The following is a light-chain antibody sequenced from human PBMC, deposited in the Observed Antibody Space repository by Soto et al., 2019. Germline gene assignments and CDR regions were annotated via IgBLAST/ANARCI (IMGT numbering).Light chain of an antibody. CDR1: QSVRSSY. CDR2: GAS. Sequence: EIVLTQSPGTLSLSPGERATLSCRASQSVRSSYLAWYRQKPGQAPRLLIHGASSRATGIPDRFSGSGSGTDFTLTISRLEPEDFAVYYCQQYGSSPSTFGQGTRLEI. CDR3: QQYGSSPST. J-gene: IGKJ5*01. V-gene: IGKV3-20*01.